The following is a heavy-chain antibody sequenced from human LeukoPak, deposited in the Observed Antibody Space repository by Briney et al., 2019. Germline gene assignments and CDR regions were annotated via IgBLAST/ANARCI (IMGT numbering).Heavy chain of an antibody. V-gene: IGHV3-21*01. D-gene: IGHD3-3*01. Sequence: ETLSLTCTVSGGSISSSSYYWGWIRQAPGKGLEWVSSISSSSSYIYYADSVKGRFTISRDNAKNSLYLQMNSLRAEDTAVYYCARDGLRFLEWLLNYYFDYWGQGTLVTVSS. J-gene: IGHJ4*02. CDR2: ISSSSSYI. CDR3: ARDGLRFLEWLLNYYFDY. CDR1: GGSISSSS.